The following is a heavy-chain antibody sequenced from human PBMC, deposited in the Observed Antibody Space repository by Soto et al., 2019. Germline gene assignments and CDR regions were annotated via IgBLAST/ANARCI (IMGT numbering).Heavy chain of an antibody. CDR2: IKSKTDGGTT. CDR3: TTKAQLLPYYYYGMDV. CDR1: GFTFSNAW. J-gene: IGHJ6*02. Sequence: GGSLRLSCAASGFTFSNAWMNWVRQAPGKGLEWVGRIKSKTDGGTTDYAAPVKGRFTISRDDSKNTLYLQMNSLKTEDTAVYYCTTKAQLLPYYYYGMDVWGQGTTVTVSS. D-gene: IGHD2-15*01. V-gene: IGHV3-15*07.